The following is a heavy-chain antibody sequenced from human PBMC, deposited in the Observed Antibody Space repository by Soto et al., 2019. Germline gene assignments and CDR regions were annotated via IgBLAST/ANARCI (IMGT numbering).Heavy chain of an antibody. CDR2: ISGSGGST. Sequence: GGSLRLSCAASGFTFSSYAMSWVRQAPGKGLEWVSAISGSGGSTYYADSVKGRFTISRDNSKNTLYLQMNSLRAEDTAVYYCAKDFVTTWSSSYFYIDVWGKGTPVTVSS. D-gene: IGHD4-4*01. V-gene: IGHV3-23*01. CDR1: GFTFSSYA. J-gene: IGHJ6*03. CDR3: AKDFVTTWSSSYFYIDV.